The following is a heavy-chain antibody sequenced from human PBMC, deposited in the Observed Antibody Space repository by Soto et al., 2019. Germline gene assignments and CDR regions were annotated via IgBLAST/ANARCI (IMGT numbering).Heavy chain of an antibody. J-gene: IGHJ4*02. CDR1: GFTFSTYG. Sequence: QVQLVDSGGGVVQPGRSLRLSCAASGFTFSTYGMHWVRQAPGKGLEWVGIIWYDGSNQYYADSVKGRFTISRDNSKNTLYLQMNSLRAEDTAVYYCARDAYDRRGRGGGFDYWGQGTPVTVSS. CDR3: ARDAYDRRGRGGGFDY. D-gene: IGHD3-10*01. V-gene: IGHV3-33*01. CDR2: IWYDGSNQ.